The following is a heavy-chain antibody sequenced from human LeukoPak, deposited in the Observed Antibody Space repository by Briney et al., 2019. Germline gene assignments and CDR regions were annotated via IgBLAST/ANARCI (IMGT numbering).Heavy chain of an antibody. V-gene: IGHV4-61*02. Sequence: PSETLSLTCTVSGGSISSGSYYWSWIRQPAGKGLEWIGRIYTSGSTNYNPSLKSRVTISVDTSKNQFSLRLSSVTAADTAVYYCARVYGTVWGLSWFDPWGQGTLVTVSS. CDR2: IYTSGST. D-gene: IGHD4-17*01. J-gene: IGHJ5*02. CDR1: GGSISSGSYY. CDR3: ARVYGTVWGLSWFDP.